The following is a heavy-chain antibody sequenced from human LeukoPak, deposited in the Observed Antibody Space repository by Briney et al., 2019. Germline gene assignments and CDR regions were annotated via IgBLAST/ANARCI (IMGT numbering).Heavy chain of an antibody. D-gene: IGHD2-21*02. Sequence: GGSLRLSCAASGFTVSDNYMGWVRQAPAKGLEWVSVVNTVGTTYYADSVRGRFTISRDNSKNTLSLQMNSLRVEDTAGYYCAGSLAYCGGDCRLGDYWGQGTLVTVSS. CDR2: VNTVGTT. CDR1: GFTVSDNY. J-gene: IGHJ4*02. V-gene: IGHV3-66*01. CDR3: AGSLAYCGGDCRLGDY.